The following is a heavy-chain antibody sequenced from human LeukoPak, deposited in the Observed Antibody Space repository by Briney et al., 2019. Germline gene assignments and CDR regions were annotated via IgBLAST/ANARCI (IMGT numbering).Heavy chain of an antibody. CDR3: ARGYYGWGSRPFDY. V-gene: IGHV3-11*04. Sequence: GGSLRLSCAASGFTFSDHYMNWIRQAPGKGLEWVSYITSSSGTIYYADSVKGRFTISRDNAKNSLYLQMNSLRAEDTAVYFCARGYYGWGSRPFDYWGQGTLVTVSS. J-gene: IGHJ4*02. D-gene: IGHD3-10*01. CDR2: ITSSSGTI. CDR1: GFTFSDHY.